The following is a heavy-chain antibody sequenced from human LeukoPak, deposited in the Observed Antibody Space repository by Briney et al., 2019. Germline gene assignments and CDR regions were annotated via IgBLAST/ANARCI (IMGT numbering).Heavy chain of an antibody. CDR1: GGSISSYY. J-gene: IGHJ4*02. CDR3: ARVTGYMTEDYFDY. V-gene: IGHV4-59*01. D-gene: IGHD6-13*01. CDR2: IYYSGST. Sequence: PSETLSLTCTVSGGSISSYYWSWIRQPPGKGLEWIGYIYYSGSTNYNPSLKSRVTISVDTSKNQFSLRLSSVTAADTAVYYCARVTGYMTEDYFDYWGQGTLTTVSS.